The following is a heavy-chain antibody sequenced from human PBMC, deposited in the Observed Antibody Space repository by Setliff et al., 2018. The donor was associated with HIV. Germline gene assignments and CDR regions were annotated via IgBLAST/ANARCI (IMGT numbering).Heavy chain of an antibody. V-gene: IGHV3-30*02. D-gene: IGHD3-22*01. J-gene: IGHJ4*02. CDR3: ASLPPLYDSSGYYFDY. CDR1: GFTFISYG. Sequence: PGGSLRLSCAVSGFTFISYGMYWVRQAPGKGLEWVAFIRYDGSYRYYVDSVKGRFTLSRDNSKNTMFLQMNSLRVADTAVYYCASLPPLYDSSGYYFDYWGQGTLVTVSS. CDR2: IRYDGSYR.